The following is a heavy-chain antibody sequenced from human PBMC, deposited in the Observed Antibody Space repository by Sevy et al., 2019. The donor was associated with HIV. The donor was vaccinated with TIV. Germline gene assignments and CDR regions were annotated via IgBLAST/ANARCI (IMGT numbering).Heavy chain of an antibody. D-gene: IGHD1-26*01. J-gene: IGHJ6*02. V-gene: IGHV3-9*01. CDR2: ISWNSGSI. CDR1: GFTFDDYA. CDR3: AKDLVGATKVPPGHYYYGMDV. Sequence: GGSLRLSCAASGFTFDDYAMHWVRQAPGKGLEWVSGISWNSGSIGYADSVKGRFTISRDNAKNSLYLQMNSLRAEDTALYYCAKDLVGATKVPPGHYYYGMDVWGQRTTVTVSS.